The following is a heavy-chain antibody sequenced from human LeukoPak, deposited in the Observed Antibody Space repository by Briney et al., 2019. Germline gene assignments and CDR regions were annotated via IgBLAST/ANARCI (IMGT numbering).Heavy chain of an antibody. CDR1: GYTFTGYY. CDR3: ARLAVAGTRVYYFDY. D-gene: IGHD6-19*01. Sequence: GASVTVSCKASGYTFTGYYMHWVRQAPGQGLEWMGWINPNSGGTNYAQKFQGRVTMTRDTSISTAYMELSRLRSDDTAVYYCARLAVAGTRVYYFDYWGQGTLVTVSS. CDR2: INPNSGGT. J-gene: IGHJ4*02. V-gene: IGHV1-2*02.